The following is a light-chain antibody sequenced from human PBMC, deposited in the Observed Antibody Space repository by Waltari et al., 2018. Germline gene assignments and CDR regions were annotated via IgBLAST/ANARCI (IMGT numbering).Light chain of an antibody. CDR3: QVWDSRAEHVV. CDR2: SDT. Sequence: SYVLPQPPSVSLAPGKTATIACEGNHIGGKHVHWYQQKPGQAPLLVIHSDTDRPSGIPGRFSGSNAGNTATLMIRRTEAGDEADYYCQVWDSRAEHVVFGGGTKLTVL. CDR1: HIGGKH. J-gene: IGLJ3*02. V-gene: IGLV3-21*01.